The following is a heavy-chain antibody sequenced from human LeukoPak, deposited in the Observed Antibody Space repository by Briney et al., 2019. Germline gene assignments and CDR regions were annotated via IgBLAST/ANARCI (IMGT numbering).Heavy chain of an antibody. CDR1: GGSISSSSYY. CDR2: IYYSGST. J-gene: IGHJ3*02. V-gene: IGHV4-39*01. CDR3: ASPSIAVAGQDAFDI. D-gene: IGHD6-19*01. Sequence: ASETLSFTCTVSGGSISSSSYYGGWIRQPPGKGLEWIGSIYYSGSTYYNPSLKSRVTISVDTSKNQFSLKLSSVTAADTAVYYCASPSIAVAGQDAFDIWGQGTMVTVSS.